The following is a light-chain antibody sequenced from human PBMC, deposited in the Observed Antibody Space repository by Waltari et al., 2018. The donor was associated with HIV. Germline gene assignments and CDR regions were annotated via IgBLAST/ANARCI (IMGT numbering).Light chain of an antibody. CDR2: DAS. J-gene: IGKJ2*03. CDR3: QQRTNWPPYS. CDR1: QIVGTY. Sequence: EIVLTPSPATLSLSPGERATTSCRASQIVGTYLAWYQQKPGQAPRLLIYDASNRATGIPARFSGSGSRTDFTLTISSLEPEDFAVYYCQQRTNWPPYSFGQGTKLEIK. V-gene: IGKV3-11*01.